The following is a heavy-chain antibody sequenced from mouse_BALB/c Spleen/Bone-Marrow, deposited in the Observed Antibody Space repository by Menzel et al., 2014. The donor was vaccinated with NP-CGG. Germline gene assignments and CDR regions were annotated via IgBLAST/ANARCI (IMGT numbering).Heavy chain of an antibody. V-gene: IGHV5-12*02. CDR3: ARGLYYRPFAY. J-gene: IGHJ3*01. CDR1: GFTFSDYY. CDR2: ISNGGGST. D-gene: IGHD2-14*01. Sequence: EVKLVESGGGLVQPGGSLKLSCATSGFTFSDYYMYWVRQTPEKRLEWVAYISNGGGSTYYPDTVKGRFTISRDNAKNTLYLQMSRQKSEDTAMYYCARGLYYRPFAYWGQGTLVTVSA.